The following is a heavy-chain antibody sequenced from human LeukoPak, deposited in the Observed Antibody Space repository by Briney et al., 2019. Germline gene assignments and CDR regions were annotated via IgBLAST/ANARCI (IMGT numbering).Heavy chain of an antibody. CDR2: VNPNSGDT. V-gene: IGHV1-2*02. CDR1: GYTFTGYY. J-gene: IGHJ4*02. CDR3: ARGIYGGNSPLVDY. Sequence: ASVKVSCKASGYTFTGYYMHWVRQAPGQGLEWMGWVNPNSGDTNYAQKFQGRVTMTRDTSISTAYMELSRLRSDDTAVYYCARGIYGGNSPLVDYWGQGTLVTVSS. D-gene: IGHD4-23*01.